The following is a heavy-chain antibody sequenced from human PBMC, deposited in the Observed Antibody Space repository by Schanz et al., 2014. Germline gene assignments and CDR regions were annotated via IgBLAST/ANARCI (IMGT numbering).Heavy chain of an antibody. J-gene: IGHJ5*02. CDR3: ARGRVLES. D-gene: IGHD1-1*01. CDR2: IKEDGSEK. V-gene: IGHV3-7*02. CDR1: GFTFSSDW. Sequence: EVQLVQSGGGLVPPGGSLRLSCAASGFTFSSDWMSWVRQAPGKGLEWVANIKEDGSEKYYVDSVKGRFTISRDNAKNSLFLQMNSLRPEDTAVYYCARGRVLESWGQGTLVTVSS.